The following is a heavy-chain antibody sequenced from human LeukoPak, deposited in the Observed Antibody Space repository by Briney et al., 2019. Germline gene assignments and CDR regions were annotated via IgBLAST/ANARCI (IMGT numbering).Heavy chain of an antibody. CDR2: IYYSGST. CDR3: ARAGSVHIVVMTAAGPRAFDI. V-gene: IGHV4-39*07. CDR1: GGSISSSTYY. Sequence: SETLSLTCTVSGGSISSSTYYWVWIRQPPGKGLEWIGSIYYSGSTYYNPSLKSRVTISVDTSKNQFSLKLSSVTAADTAVYYCARAGSVHIVVMTAAGPRAFDIWGQGTLVTVSS. J-gene: IGHJ4*02. D-gene: IGHD2-21*02.